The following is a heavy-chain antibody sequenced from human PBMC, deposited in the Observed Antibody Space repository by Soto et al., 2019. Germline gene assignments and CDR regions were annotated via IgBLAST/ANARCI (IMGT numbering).Heavy chain of an antibody. D-gene: IGHD7-27*01. J-gene: IGHJ2*01. Sequence: SETLSLTCTVSGGSISSSSYYWGWIRQPPGKGLEWIGSIYYSGSTYYNPSLKSRVTISVDTSKNQFSLKLSSVTAADTAVYYCARLANWGLSWYFDLWGRGTLVTVSS. CDR2: IYYSGST. CDR1: GGSISSSSYY. CDR3: ARLANWGLSWYFDL. V-gene: IGHV4-39*01.